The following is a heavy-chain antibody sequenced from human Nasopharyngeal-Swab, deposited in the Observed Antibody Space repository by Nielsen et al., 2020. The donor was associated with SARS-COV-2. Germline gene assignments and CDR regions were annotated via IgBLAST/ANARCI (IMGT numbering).Heavy chain of an antibody. Sequence: GESLKISCAASGFTFSSYAMTWVRQAPGKGLEWVSSISVNGASTYYAGSVKGRFTISRDNSRNTLYLQLNSLRAEDTAIYYCAKRVAGKYYYRDVWGKGTTVTVSS. CDR3: AKRVAGKYYYRDV. CDR1: GFTFSSYA. D-gene: IGHD3-10*01. V-gene: IGHV3-23*01. CDR2: ISVNGAST. J-gene: IGHJ6*03.